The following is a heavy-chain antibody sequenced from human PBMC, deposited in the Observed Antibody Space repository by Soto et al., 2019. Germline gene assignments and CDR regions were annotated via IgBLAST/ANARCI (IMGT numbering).Heavy chain of an antibody. CDR3: ARREMATINDAFDI. CDR2: IYYSGST. Sequence: QVQLQESGPGLVKPSQTLSLTYTVSGGSISSGGYYWSWIRQHPGKGLEWIGYIYYSGSTYYNPSLKSRVTISVDTSKNQFSLKLSSVTAADTAVYYCARREMATINDAFDIWGQGTMVTVSS. V-gene: IGHV4-31*03. J-gene: IGHJ3*02. CDR1: GGSISSGGYY. D-gene: IGHD5-12*01.